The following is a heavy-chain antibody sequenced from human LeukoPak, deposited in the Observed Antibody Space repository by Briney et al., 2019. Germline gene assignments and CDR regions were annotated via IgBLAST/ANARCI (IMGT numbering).Heavy chain of an antibody. D-gene: IGHD2-2*01. CDR1: GFTFSSYG. CDR2: RWHDGSNK. V-gene: IGHV3-33*01. J-gene: IGHJ4*02. Sequence: GRSLRLSCAASGFTFSSYGMHWVRQAPGKGLEWVAVRWHDGSNKYYADSMKGRFTISRDNSKNTLYLQMNSLRAEDTAVYYCARGGFSSSTSLDYWGQGTLVTVSS. CDR3: ARGGFSSSTSLDY.